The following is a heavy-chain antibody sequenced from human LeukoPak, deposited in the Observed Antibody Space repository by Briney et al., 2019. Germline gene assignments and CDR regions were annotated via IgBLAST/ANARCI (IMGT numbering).Heavy chain of an antibody. D-gene: IGHD2-2*01. CDR2: INHSGST. J-gene: IGHJ4*02. V-gene: IGHV4-34*01. CDR3: ARGPNCSSTSCYLSEPVY. CDR1: GGSFSGYY. Sequence: SETLSLTCAVYGGSFSGYYWSWIRQPPGKGLEWIGEINHSGSTNYNPSLKSRVTISVDTSKNQFSLKLSSVTAADTAVYYCARGPNCSSTSCYLSEPVYWGQGTLVTVSS.